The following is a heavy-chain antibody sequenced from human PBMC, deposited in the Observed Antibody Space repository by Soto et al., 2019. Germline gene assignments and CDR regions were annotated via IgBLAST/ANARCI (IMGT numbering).Heavy chain of an antibody. CDR1: GGTFSSYA. D-gene: IGHD2-8*01. CDR2: IIPIFGTA. J-gene: IGHJ5*02. CDR3: ARDGEKSLIYCTNGVCPSSWFDP. Sequence: GASVKVSCKASGGTFSSYAISWVRQAPGQGLEWMGGIIPIFGTANYAQKFQGRVTITADESTSTAYMELSSLRSEDTAVYYCARDGEKSLIYCTNGVCPSSWFDPWGQGTLVTVSS. V-gene: IGHV1-69*13.